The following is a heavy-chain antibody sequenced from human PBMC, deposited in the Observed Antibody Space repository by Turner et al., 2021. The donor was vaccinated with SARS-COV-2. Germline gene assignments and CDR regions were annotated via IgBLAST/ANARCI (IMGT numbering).Heavy chain of an antibody. CDR1: GFTFSSYR. Sequence: QVQLVESGGGVVQPGRSLRLSCAASGFTFSSYRIPWVRRAPGEGRERVAVIWYDGSNKYYADAVKGQFTIARDNSKDTLYLQMNSLGAEDTAVYDCARGGSSSSGWWDGSVDVWGQGTTVTVSS. V-gene: IGHV3-33*01. CDR3: ARGGSSSSGWWDGSVDV. D-gene: IGHD6-13*01. J-gene: IGHJ6*02. CDR2: IWYDGSNK.